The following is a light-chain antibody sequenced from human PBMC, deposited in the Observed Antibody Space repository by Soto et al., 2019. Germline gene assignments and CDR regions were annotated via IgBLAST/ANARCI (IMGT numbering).Light chain of an antibody. J-gene: IGLJ2*01. V-gene: IGLV1-44*01. CDR3: AAWDDSLNGVV. Sequence: QSVLTQPPSASGTPGQRVIMSCSGSNSNIRRNTVNWYQQLPGTAPKLLIYSNIQRPSGVPDRFSGSKSGTSASLAISGLHSEHEADYYCAAWDDSLNGVVFGGGTKLTVL. CDR1: NSNIRRNT. CDR2: SNI.